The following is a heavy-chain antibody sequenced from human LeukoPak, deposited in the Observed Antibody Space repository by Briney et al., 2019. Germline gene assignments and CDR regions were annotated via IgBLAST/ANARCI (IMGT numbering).Heavy chain of an antibody. D-gene: IGHD3-10*01. CDR1: GFTFSSRA. CDR3: ARDADTMVRGVTWLYY. V-gene: IGHV3-33*08. CDR2: IWYDGSNK. Sequence: GGSLRLSCAASGFTFSSRAMTWVRQAPGKGLEWVAVIWYDGSNKYYADSVKGRFTISRDNSKNTLYLQMNSLRAEDTAVYYCARDADTMVRGVTWLYYWGQGTLVTVSS. J-gene: IGHJ4*02.